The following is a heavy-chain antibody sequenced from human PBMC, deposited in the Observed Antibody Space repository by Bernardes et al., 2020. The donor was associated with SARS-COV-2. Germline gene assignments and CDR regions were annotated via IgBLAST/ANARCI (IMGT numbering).Heavy chain of an antibody. V-gene: IGHV3-48*04. CDR1: GFTFSTYS. J-gene: IGHJ4*02. CDR2: ISSSSSTI. CDR3: ARDDYSNYFY. Sequence: GGSLRLSCAASGFTFSTYSMNWVRQAPGKGLEWISYISSSSSTIHYADSVKGRFTISRDNAKNSLYLQMNSLRAEDTAVYYCARDDYSNYFYWGQGTLVTVSS. D-gene: IGHD4-4*01.